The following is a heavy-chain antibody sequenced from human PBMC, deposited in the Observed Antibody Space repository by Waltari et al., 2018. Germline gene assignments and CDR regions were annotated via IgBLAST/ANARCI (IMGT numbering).Heavy chain of an antibody. Sequence: ELQLVESGGGFVEPGRSLRLSCVVSGFIFDEYAMHWVRQAPGNGLEWVSGINLNSGGIMYAESVKGLFTVSRDNGRNSLHLEMKTLRPEDTALYYCAKDLDDVLTGSFGLDVWGRGTMVIVSS. V-gene: IGHV3-9*01. J-gene: IGHJ3*01. CDR3: AKDLDDVLTGSFGLDV. D-gene: IGHD3-9*01. CDR1: GFIFDEYA. CDR2: INLNSGGI.